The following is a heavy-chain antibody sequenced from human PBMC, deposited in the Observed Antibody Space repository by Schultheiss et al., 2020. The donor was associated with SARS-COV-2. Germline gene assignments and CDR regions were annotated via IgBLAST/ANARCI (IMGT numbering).Heavy chain of an antibody. J-gene: IGHJ5*02. CDR1: GDSVSSNSAA. V-gene: IGHV6-1*01. Sequence: LSLTCAISGDSVSSNSAAWNWIRQSPSRGLEWLGRTYYRSKWYNDYAVSVKSRITINPDTSKNQFSLKLSSVTAADTAVYYCAREIDAIDSSGHWFDPWGQGTLVTVSS. CDR2: TYYRSKWYN. D-gene: IGHD3-22*01. CDR3: AREIDAIDSSGHWFDP.